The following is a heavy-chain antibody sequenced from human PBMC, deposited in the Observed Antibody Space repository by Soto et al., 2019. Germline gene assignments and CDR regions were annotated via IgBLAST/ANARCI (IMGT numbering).Heavy chain of an antibody. D-gene: IGHD2-2*01. J-gene: IGHJ3*02. CDR3: ATSGGRYRAFDI. CDR1: GFIVNSNY. Sequence: EVNVVESGGGVVQPGGSLRLSCAASGFIVNSNYMSWVRQAPGKGLEWVSVIYSGGSTYYTPSVQGRFTISRHNSNNTVSLQMSRLRPEDTAVYFCATSGGRYRAFDIWGQGTMVTVSS. V-gene: IGHV3-53*04. CDR2: IYSGGST.